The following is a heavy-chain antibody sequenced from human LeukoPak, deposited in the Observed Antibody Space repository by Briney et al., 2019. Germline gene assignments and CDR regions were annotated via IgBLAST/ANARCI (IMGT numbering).Heavy chain of an antibody. D-gene: IGHD2-15*01. CDR2: INPNRGGT. CDR3: ARILLCSGGSCPSVGVDY. J-gene: IGHJ4*02. CDR1: GYTFTGYY. V-gene: IGHV1-2*06. Sequence: ASVKVSCKASGYTFTGYYMQWVRQAPGEGSEGMGRINPNRGGTKYGQKLKGSVTMTRDTSISTAYMELSRLRSDDTAVYYCARILLCSGGSCPSVGVDYWGQGTLVTVSS.